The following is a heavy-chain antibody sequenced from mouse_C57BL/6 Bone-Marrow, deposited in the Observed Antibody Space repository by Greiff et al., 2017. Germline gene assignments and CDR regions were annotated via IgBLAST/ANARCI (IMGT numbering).Heavy chain of an antibody. J-gene: IGHJ1*03. D-gene: IGHD1-1*01. CDR3: ARHEPYYYGSSYYWYFDV. Sequence: QVQLKESGAELVKPGASVKLSCKASGYTFTEYTIHWVKQRSGQGLEWIGWFYPGSGSIKYNEKFKDKATLTADKSSSTVYMELSRLTSEDSAVYFCARHEPYYYGSSYYWYFDVWGTGTTVTVSS. CDR2: FYPGSGSI. CDR1: GYTFTEYT. V-gene: IGHV1-62-2*01.